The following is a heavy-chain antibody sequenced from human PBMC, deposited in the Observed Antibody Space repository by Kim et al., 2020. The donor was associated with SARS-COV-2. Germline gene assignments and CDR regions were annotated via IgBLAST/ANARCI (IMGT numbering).Heavy chain of an antibody. J-gene: IGHJ5*02. Sequence: SETLSLTCTVSGGSISSGGYYWNWIRQHPGKGLEWIGYIDYSGSTYYNPALKSRVTISVDTSKNQFSLKLRSVTAADTAVYYCARGDSSFWSGHSGDWFDPWVQGTLVTVSS. V-gene: IGHV4-31*03. CDR2: IDYSGST. D-gene: IGHD3-3*01. CDR1: GGSISSGGYY. CDR3: ARGDSSFWSGHSGDWFDP.